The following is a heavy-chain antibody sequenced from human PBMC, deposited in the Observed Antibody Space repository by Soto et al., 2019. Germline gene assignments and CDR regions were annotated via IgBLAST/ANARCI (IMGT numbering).Heavy chain of an antibody. V-gene: IGHV4-4*02. J-gene: IGHJ6*02. Sequence: PSETLSLTCAVSGGSISSSNWWSWVRQPPGKGLEWIGEIYHSGSTNYNPSLKSRVTISVDKSKNQFSLKLSSVTAADTAVYYCARVFDSLSSSPPRDYYGMDVWGQGTTVTVSS. D-gene: IGHD6-13*01. CDR3: ARVFDSLSSSPPRDYYGMDV. CDR1: GGSISSSNW. CDR2: IYHSGST.